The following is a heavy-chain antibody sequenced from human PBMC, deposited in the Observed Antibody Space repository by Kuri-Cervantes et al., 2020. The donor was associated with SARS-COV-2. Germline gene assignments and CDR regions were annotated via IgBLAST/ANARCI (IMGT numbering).Heavy chain of an antibody. J-gene: IGHJ4*02. D-gene: IGHD3-10*01. V-gene: IGHV1-46*01. CDR3: AREYYYGSGRYYGAFDH. CDR2: LNPGGGSR. Sequence: ASVKVSCKASGYIFTSHNMHWVRQAPGQGLEWMGMLNPGGGSRINTQKFQGRLTMTRDTPTSTVYMELSSLRSDDTAVYYCAREYYYGSGRYYGAFDHWGQGTPVTVSS. CDR1: GYIFTSHN.